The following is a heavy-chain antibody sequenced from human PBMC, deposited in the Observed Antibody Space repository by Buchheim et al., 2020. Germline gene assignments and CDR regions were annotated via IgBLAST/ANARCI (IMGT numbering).Heavy chain of an antibody. CDR1: GFTFSSYS. V-gene: IGHV3-21*01. J-gene: IGHJ3*02. D-gene: IGHD3-22*01. CDR3: ARDFTYYYDSSGDTKNAFDI. CDR2: ISSSSSYI. Sequence: EVQLVESGEGLVKPGGSLRLSCAASGFTFSSYSMNWVRQAPGKGLEWVSSISSSSSYIYYADSVKGRFTISRDNAKNSLYLQMNSLRAEDTAVYYCARDFTYYYDSSGDTKNAFDIWGQGT.